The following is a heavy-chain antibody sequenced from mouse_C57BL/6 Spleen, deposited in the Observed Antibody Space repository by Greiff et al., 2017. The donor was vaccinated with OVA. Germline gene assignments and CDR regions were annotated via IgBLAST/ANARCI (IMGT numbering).Heavy chain of an antibody. D-gene: IGHD3-2*02. CDR3: ARDSSGYGIAY. J-gene: IGHJ3*01. Sequence: VQRVESGAELVRPGSSVKMSCKTSGYTFTSYGINWVKQRPGQGLEWIGYISIGNGYTEYNEKFKGKATLTSDTSSSTAYMQRSSLTSEDSAIYFCARDSSGYGIAYWGQGTLVTVSA. CDR2: ISIGNGYT. CDR1: GYTFTSYG. V-gene: IGHV1-58*01.